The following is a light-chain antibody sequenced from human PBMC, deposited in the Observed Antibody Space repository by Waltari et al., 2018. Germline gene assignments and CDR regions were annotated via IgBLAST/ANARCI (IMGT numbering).Light chain of an antibody. Sequence: EIVLTQSQATLSLSPGERATLSCRASQSLRRYLAWYQQKPGQAPRLLIYDVSNRATGIPARFSGSGSGTDFTLTISSLEPEDFAVYYCQQRSNWPGTFGQGTRVEIK. CDR1: QSLRRY. CDR2: DVS. V-gene: IGKV3-11*01. J-gene: IGKJ1*01. CDR3: QQRSNWPGT.